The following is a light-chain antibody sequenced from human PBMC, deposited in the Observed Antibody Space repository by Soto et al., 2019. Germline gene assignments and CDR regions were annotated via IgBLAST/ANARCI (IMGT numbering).Light chain of an antibody. CDR1: SSDIGAYDY. V-gene: IGLV2-14*01. Sequence: QSALTQPASVSGSPGQSITISCTGTSSDIGAYDYVSWYQQHPGKAPKLMIFEVSDRPSGASIRFSGSKSGNTASLTISGLQAEDAADYHCCSYAGTSTWVFGGGTKLTVL. J-gene: IGLJ3*02. CDR2: EVS. CDR3: CSYAGTSTWV.